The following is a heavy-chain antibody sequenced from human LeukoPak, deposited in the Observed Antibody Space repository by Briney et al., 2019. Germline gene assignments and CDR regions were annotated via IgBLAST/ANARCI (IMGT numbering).Heavy chain of an antibody. CDR2: FIPIFGTA. CDR3: ARRGYCSSTSCYSWDY. V-gene: IGHV1-69*05. D-gene: IGHD2-2*01. J-gene: IGHJ4*02. Sequence: GASVKVSCKASGGTFSSYAISWVRQAPGQGLEWMGGFIPIFGTANYAQKFQGRVTITTDESTSTAYMELSSLRSEDTAVYYCARRGYCSSTSCYSWDYWGQGTLVTVSS. CDR1: GGTFSSYA.